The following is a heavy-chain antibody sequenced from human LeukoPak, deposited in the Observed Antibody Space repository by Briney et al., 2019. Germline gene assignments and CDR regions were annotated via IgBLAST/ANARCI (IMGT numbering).Heavy chain of an antibody. D-gene: IGHD2-2*01. CDR3: ARVSRVCSSTSCPFNY. Sequence: GGSLRLSCAASGFTFSSYSMNWVRQAPGKGLEWVSSISSSSSYIYYADSVMGRFTISRDNAKNSLYLQMNSLRAEDTAVYYCARVSRVCSSTSCPFNYWGQGTLVTVSS. J-gene: IGHJ4*02. CDR1: GFTFSSYS. CDR2: ISSSSSYI. V-gene: IGHV3-21*01.